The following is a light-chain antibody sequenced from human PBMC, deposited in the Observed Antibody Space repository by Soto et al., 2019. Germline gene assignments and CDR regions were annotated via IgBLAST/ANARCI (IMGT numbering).Light chain of an antibody. V-gene: IGKV3-20*01. Sequence: EIVLTQSPGTLSLSPGERATLSCRASQSVSSSYLAWYQQKPGQAPRLLIYGASRRATGIPDRCSGSGSGTDFTITISRLEPEDFAVYYCQQYGSSPTFGGGTKVEIK. J-gene: IGKJ4*01. CDR3: QQYGSSPT. CDR2: GAS. CDR1: QSVSSSY.